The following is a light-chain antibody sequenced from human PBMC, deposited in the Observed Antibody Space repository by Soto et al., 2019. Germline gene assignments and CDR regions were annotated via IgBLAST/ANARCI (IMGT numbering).Light chain of an antibody. CDR2: DVS. J-gene: IGLJ1*01. V-gene: IGLV2-14*01. CDR3: SSYTASSIYV. CDR1: SSDVGAYNY. Sequence: QSVLTQPASVSGSPVHSITISCTGTSSDVGAYNYVSWYQQHPGKAPKLMIYDVSNRPSGVSSRFSGSKSGNTASLTFSGLQAEDEADYYCSSYTASSIYVFGTGTKVTVL.